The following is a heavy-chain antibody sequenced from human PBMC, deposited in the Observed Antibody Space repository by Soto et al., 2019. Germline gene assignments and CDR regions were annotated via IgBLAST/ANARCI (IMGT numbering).Heavy chain of an antibody. J-gene: IGHJ4*02. Sequence: QVQLQESGPGLVKPSQTLSLTCTVSGGSITSGGYCWTWIRQHPVKGLEWMGHIYYSGSTSYNPSLKSPVTISIDTSKNQFSLKLTSVTAADTAVYYCARDGDYFGSGSPPLLSRWGQGTLVTVSS. CDR1: GGSITSGGYC. D-gene: IGHD3-10*01. V-gene: IGHV4-31*01. CDR3: ARDGDYFGSGSPPLLSR. CDR2: IYYSGST.